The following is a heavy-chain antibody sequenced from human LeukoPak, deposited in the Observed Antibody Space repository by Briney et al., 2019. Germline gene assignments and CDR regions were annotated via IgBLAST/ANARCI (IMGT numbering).Heavy chain of an antibody. Sequence: GRSLRLSCPASGFTFDDYSMHSVRQAPGKGLEWVSGISWNSGSIGYEDSVKGRFTISRDNAKNSLYLQMNSLRTEDTALYYCSKGDTAMVYSYMDVWGKGTTVTVSS. J-gene: IGHJ6*03. CDR2: ISWNSGSI. CDR3: SKGDTAMVYSYMDV. V-gene: IGHV3-9*01. D-gene: IGHD5-18*01. CDR1: GFTFDDYS.